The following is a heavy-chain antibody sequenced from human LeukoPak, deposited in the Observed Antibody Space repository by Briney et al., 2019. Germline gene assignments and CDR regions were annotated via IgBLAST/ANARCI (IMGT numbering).Heavy chain of an antibody. Sequence: PGGSLRLSCAASGFTFSSYAMSWVRQAPGKGLEWVSGISGGGGSTYYADSVKGRFTISRDNSKNTLSLQMNSLRAEDTAVYFCVKSSGSYYVYHPHDCWGQGTLVTVSS. CDR1: GFTFSSYA. CDR3: VKSSGSYYVYHPHDC. V-gene: IGHV3-23*01. J-gene: IGHJ4*02. D-gene: IGHD1-26*01. CDR2: ISGGGGST.